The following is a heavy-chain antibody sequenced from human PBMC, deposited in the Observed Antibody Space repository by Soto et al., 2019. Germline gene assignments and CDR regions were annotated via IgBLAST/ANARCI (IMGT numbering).Heavy chain of an antibody. CDR3: AREKSLSYDILTGYIIHDAFDI. CDR1: GYTFTGYY. J-gene: IGHJ3*02. Sequence: GASVKVSCTASGYTFTGYYMHWVRQAPGQGLEWMGWINPNSGGTNYAQKFQGWVTMTRDTSISTAYMELSRLRSDDTAVYYCAREKSLSYDILTGYIIHDAFDIWGQGTMVTVSS. CDR2: INPNSGGT. D-gene: IGHD3-9*01. V-gene: IGHV1-2*04.